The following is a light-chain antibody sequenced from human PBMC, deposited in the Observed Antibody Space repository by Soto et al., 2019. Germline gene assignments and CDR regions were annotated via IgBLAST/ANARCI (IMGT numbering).Light chain of an antibody. V-gene: IGKV3-20*01. J-gene: IGKJ1*01. CDR1: QSVSSSY. CDR2: GAS. Sequence: EILLTQSPGTLSLSPGERATLSCRASQSVSSSYLAWYQQKPGQAPRLLIYGASSRATGIPDRFSGSGSGTDFTLTISRLEPEDFAVYYCQQYGSSPRTFVQGTKVDIK. CDR3: QQYGSSPRT.